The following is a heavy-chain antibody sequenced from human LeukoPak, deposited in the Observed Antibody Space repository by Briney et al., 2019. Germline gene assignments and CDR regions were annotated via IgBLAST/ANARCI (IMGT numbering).Heavy chain of an antibody. D-gene: IGHD1-26*01. CDR2: ISSSSSTI. V-gene: IGHV3-48*01. CDR1: GLTFSSYS. J-gene: IGHJ4*02. Sequence: GGSLRLSCAASGLTFSSYSMNWVRQAPGKGLEWVSYISSSSSTIYYADSVKGRFTISRDNSKNTLYLQMNSLGADDTAIYFCVTPAVIVGASYSDYWGQGTLVTVSS. CDR3: VTPAVIVGASYSDY.